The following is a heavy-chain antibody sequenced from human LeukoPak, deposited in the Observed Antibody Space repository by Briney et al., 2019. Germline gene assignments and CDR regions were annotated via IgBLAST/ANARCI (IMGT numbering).Heavy chain of an antibody. CDR3: AREYCSSTSCYYPYYYGLDV. CDR1: GFTFSDYA. CDR2: TGRTGVTT. J-gene: IGHJ6*02. Sequence: GGSLRLSCAASGFTFSDYAMNWVRQAPGQGRQWVAGTGRTGVTTKYADSVKGRITISRDNSKNTLYLQMNSLRAEDTAVYYCAREYCSSTSCYYPYYYGLDVWGQGTTVTVSS. D-gene: IGHD2-2*01. V-gene: IGHV3-23*01.